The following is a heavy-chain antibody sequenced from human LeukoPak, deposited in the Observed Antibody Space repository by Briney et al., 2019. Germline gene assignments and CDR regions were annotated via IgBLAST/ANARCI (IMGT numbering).Heavy chain of an antibody. CDR2: IYYSGST. J-gene: IGHJ4*02. V-gene: IGHV4-59*01. D-gene: IGHD3-22*01. CDR1: GGSISSYY. Sequence: SETLSLTCTVSGGSISSYYWSWIRQPPGKGLEWIGYIYYSGSTNYNPSLKSRVTISVDTSKNQFSLKLSSVTAADTAVYYCARARYYYDSSGYYPHFDYWGQGTLVTVSS. CDR3: ARARYYYDSSGYYPHFDY.